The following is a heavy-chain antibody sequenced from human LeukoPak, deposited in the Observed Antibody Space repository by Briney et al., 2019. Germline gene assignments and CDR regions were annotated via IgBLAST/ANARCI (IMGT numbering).Heavy chain of an antibody. Sequence: ASVKVSCKASGYTFTNYDINWVRQATGQGLEWVGWMNPNSGNTGYAQKFQGRVTMTRNTSISTAYMELSSLRSEDTAVYYCARRGFSGWSKTTYYYYMDVWGKGTTVTVSS. CDR1: GYTFTNYD. J-gene: IGHJ6*03. V-gene: IGHV1-8*01. D-gene: IGHD6-19*01. CDR2: MNPNSGNT. CDR3: ARRGFSGWSKTTYYYYMDV.